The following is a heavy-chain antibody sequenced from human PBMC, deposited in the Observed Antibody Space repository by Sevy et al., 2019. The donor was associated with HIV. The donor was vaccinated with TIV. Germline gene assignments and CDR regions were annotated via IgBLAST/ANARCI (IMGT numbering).Heavy chain of an antibody. CDR1: GFTFSSYA. V-gene: IGHV3-30-3*01. J-gene: IGHJ1*01. D-gene: IGHD6-13*01. CDR3: ARASNPLYSSSLEYFQH. Sequence: GGSLRLSCAASGFTFSSYAMHWVRQAPGKGLEWVAVISYDGSNKYYADSVKGRFTISRDNSKNTLYLQMNSLRAEDTAVYYCARASNPLYSSSLEYFQHWGQGTLVTVSS. CDR2: ISYDGSNK.